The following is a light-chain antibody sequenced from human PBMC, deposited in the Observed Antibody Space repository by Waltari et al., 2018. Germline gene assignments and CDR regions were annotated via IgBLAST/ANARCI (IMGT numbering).Light chain of an antibody. Sequence: EIFLTQSPATLSVSAGERAALSCRASQSIGTSLAWYQHRTGQAPRLLIYDASKRAVGIPARFSGSGSGTDFTLTIDTLEPEDFAVYYCQQRNSWSRTFGQGTKVEI. CDR3: QQRNSWSRT. CDR1: QSIGTS. CDR2: DAS. V-gene: IGKV3-11*01. J-gene: IGKJ1*01.